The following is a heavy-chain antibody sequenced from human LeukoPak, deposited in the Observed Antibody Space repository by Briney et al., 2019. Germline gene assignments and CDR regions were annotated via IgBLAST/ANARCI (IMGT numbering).Heavy chain of an antibody. CDR1: GFTFSSYW. J-gene: IGHJ4*02. CDR2: INHSGST. CDR3: ARQVTMVRGLDY. D-gene: IGHD3-10*01. Sequence: GSLRLSCAASGFTFSSYWMSWIRQPPGKGLEWIGEINHSGSTNYNPSLKSRVTISVDTSKNQFSLKLSSVTAADTAVYYCARQVTMVRGLDYWGQGTLVTVSS. V-gene: IGHV4-34*01.